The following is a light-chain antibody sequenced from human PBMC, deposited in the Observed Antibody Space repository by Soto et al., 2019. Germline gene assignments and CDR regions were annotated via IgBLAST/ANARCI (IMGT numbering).Light chain of an antibody. V-gene: IGKV1-5*03. CDR1: QSIRSW. J-gene: IGKJ1*01. CDR2: KAS. Sequence: DIQMTQSPSTLSASVGDRVTITCRASQSIRSWLAWYQQKPGTAPKLLIYKASTLQSGVPARFSGSGSGTEFTLTISSLQPDDSATYYCQQYNYNCTLGQGTKVEIK. CDR3: QQYNYNCT.